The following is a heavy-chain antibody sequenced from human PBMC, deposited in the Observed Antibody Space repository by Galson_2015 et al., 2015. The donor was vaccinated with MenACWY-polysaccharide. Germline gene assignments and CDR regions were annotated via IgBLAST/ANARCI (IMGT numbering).Heavy chain of an antibody. Sequence: SVKVSCKASEYTFTSYDINWVRQAPGQGLEWMGWMNPNSANTGYGKKFQGRVTMTRNTSMSTAYMELSSLRFEDTAVYYCARGGTAQRSWWCDSWGRGALVAAPS. CDR3: ARGGTAQRSWWCDS. CDR2: MNPNSANT. D-gene: IGHD2-8*02. J-gene: IGHJ5*01. V-gene: IGHV1-8*01. CDR1: EYTFTSYD.